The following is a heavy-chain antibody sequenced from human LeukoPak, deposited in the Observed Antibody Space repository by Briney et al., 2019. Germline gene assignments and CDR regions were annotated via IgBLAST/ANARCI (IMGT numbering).Heavy chain of an antibody. V-gene: IGHV3-7*01. CDR1: GFTCSSYW. D-gene: IGHD1-7*01. J-gene: IGHJ5*02. CDR2: INQDGREK. Sequence: GGTLRLSCAASGFTCSSYWMSWVRQAPGKGVEWVANINQDGREKYYVDSVKGRFTSSRDDAKNSLYLQMNSLRAEDTAVYYCARVLVELLFNGLDPWGQGNLVTVSS. CDR3: ARVLVELLFNGLDP.